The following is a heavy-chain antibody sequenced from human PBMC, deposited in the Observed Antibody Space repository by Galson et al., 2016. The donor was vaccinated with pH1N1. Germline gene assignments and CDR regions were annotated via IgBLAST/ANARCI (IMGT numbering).Heavy chain of an antibody. CDR3: ARQYDFGDYRGNAFDI. Sequence: QSGAEVKKPGESLKISCKASGYRFTSYWIAWVRQVPGKGLEWVGVVNPGGSTIRYGPPFQGQVTISSDKSINTAYLQWIRLKASDTATYYCARQYDFGDYRGNAFDIWGQGTMVIVSS. J-gene: IGHJ3*02. CDR1: GYRFTSYW. CDR2: VNPGGSTI. D-gene: IGHD4-17*01. V-gene: IGHV5-51*03.